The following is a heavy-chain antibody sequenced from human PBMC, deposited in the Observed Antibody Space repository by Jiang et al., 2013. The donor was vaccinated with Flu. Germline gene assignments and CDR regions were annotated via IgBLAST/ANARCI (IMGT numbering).Heavy chain of an antibody. D-gene: IGHD1-14*01. CDR1: GGSFSGYY. V-gene: IGHV4-34*01. CDR2: INHSGST. J-gene: IGHJ3*02. CDR3: ARGGISRAPRHKRKAFDI. Sequence: LLKPSETLSLTCAVYGGSFSGYYWSWIRQPPGKGLEWIGEINHSGSTNYNPSLKSRVTISVDTSKNQFSLKLSSVTAADTAVYYCARGGISRAPRHKRKAFDIWGQGTMVTVSS.